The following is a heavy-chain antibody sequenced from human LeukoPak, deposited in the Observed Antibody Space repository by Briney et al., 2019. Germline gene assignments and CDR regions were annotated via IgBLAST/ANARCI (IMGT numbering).Heavy chain of an antibody. J-gene: IGHJ4*02. D-gene: IGHD3-22*01. Sequence: SETLSLTCTVSGGSITTSSYHWAWIRQPPGKGLEWIGSIYYSGSTYCNPSLKSRVTISVDTSKNQFSLKLSSVTAADTAVYYCAREYYYDSSGYTFDYWGQGTLVTVSS. CDR1: GGSITTSSYH. V-gene: IGHV4-39*07. CDR3: AREYYYDSSGYTFDY. CDR2: IYYSGST.